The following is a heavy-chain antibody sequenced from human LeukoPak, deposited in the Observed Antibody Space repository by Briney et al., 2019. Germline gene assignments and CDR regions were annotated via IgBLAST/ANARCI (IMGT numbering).Heavy chain of an antibody. D-gene: IGHD2-2*01. CDR1: GYTLTSYD. CDR3: ARVRPRLVPKHSLDC. V-gene: IGHV1-8*01. Sequence: ASVKGSCKASGYTLTSYDINWGRQATGQGIEWIGWMNPNSGNTGYAQKFQGRVTMTRNTSISTAYMELSSLRSEDTAVYYCARVRPRLVPKHSLDCWGQGTLVTVSS. CDR2: MNPNSGNT. J-gene: IGHJ4*02.